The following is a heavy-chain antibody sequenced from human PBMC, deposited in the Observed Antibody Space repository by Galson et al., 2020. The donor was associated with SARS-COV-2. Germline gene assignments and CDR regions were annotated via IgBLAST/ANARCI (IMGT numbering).Heavy chain of an antibody. CDR3: AREFFGSGNYYNGPDY. CDR2: ISSNGGNT. Sequence: QLGESLKTPCAASGFTLSNYAFHWVSQAPGKGLEYVSAISSNGGNTYYANSVKGRFTISRDNSKNTVYLQMGSLRAEDRAVYYCAREFFGSGNYYNGPDYWGQGALVTVSS. D-gene: IGHD3-10*01. CDR1: GFTLSNYA. V-gene: IGHV3-64*01. J-gene: IGHJ4*02.